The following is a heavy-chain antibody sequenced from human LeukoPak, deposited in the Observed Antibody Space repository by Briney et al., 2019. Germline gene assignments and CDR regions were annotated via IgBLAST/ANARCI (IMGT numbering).Heavy chain of an antibody. D-gene: IGHD2-21*02. CDR3: TKRKPTGSVTVDEY. CDR2: ITYDSANK. J-gene: IGHJ4*02. Sequence: WGSLRPSCTTSGFTFSSFSMSWVRQTPGKGLEWVSTITYDSANKWHADSVKGRFTISRDNSKSTLYLQMHSLRADDTALYYCTKRKPTGSVTVDEYWGQGALVTVSS. V-gene: IGHV3-23*01. CDR1: GFTFSSFS.